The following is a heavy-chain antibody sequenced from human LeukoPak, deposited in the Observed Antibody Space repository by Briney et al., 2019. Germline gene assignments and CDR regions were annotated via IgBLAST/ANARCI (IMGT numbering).Heavy chain of an antibody. J-gene: IGHJ3*02. CDR1: GGSISSGDYY. Sequence: SETLSLTCTVSGGSISSGDYYWSWIRQPPGKGLEWIGYIYYSGSTYYNPSLKSRVTISVDTSKNQFSLKLSSVTAADTAVYYCARRTITYYYDSSGQSYAFDIWGQGTMVTVSS. CDR2: IYYSGST. V-gene: IGHV4-30-4*01. CDR3: ARRTITYYYDSSGQSYAFDI. D-gene: IGHD3-22*01.